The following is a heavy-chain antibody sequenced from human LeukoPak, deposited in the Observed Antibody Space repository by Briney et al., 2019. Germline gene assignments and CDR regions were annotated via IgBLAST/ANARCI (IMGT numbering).Heavy chain of an antibody. CDR1: GFTFSSYS. CDR3: AHLARGVEVAGDYLT. V-gene: IGHV3-48*01. CDR2: ISSGSSNI. J-gene: IGHJ4*02. Sequence: GGSLRLSCAASGFTFSSYSMNWXXXXXXXXXXXXXXISSGSSNIYYADSVKGRFTISGDNAKNSLYLQMNSLRAEDTAVYYCAHLARGVEVAGDYLTWGQGTLVTVSS. D-gene: IGHD6-19*01.